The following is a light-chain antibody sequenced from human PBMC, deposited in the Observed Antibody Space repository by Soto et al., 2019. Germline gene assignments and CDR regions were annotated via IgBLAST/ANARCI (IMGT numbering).Light chain of an antibody. CDR2: DAS. CDR3: QQRSNWPPT. V-gene: IGKV3-11*01. J-gene: IGKJ1*01. Sequence: EIVLTQSPATLSLSPGERATLSCRASQSVSSYLAWYQQKPGQAPRLLIYDASNRATGIPARFSGSGSGTDFTLTISSLEPEDLAVYYCQQRSNWPPTCGQGTKVEIK. CDR1: QSVSSY.